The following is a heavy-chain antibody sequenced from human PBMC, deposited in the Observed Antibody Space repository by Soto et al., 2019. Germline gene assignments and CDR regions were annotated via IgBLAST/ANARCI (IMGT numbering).Heavy chain of an antibody. CDR2: IKQDGSEK. D-gene: IGHD3-3*01. J-gene: IGHJ3*02. CDR1: GFTFSSYW. Sequence: PGGSLRLSCAASGFTFSSYWMSWVRQAPGKGLEWVANIKQDGSEKYYVDSVKGRFTISRDNAKNSLYLQMNSLRAEDTAVYYCARVARAEWLLYSVDAFDIWGQGTMVTVSS. V-gene: IGHV3-7*05. CDR3: ARVARAEWLLYSVDAFDI.